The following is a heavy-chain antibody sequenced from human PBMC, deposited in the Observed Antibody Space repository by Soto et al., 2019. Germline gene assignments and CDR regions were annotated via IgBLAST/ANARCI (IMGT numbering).Heavy chain of an antibody. CDR3: AKAPGYCSGGSCYGWDYYYMDV. CDR2: ISYDGSNK. CDR1: GFTFSSYG. Sequence: GGSLRLSCAASGFTFSSYGMHWVRQAPGKGLEWVAVISYDGSNKYYADSVKGRFTISRDNSKNTLYLQMNSLRAEDTAVYYCAKAPGYCSGGSCYGWDYYYMDVWGKGTTVTVSS. V-gene: IGHV3-30*18. J-gene: IGHJ6*03. D-gene: IGHD2-15*01.